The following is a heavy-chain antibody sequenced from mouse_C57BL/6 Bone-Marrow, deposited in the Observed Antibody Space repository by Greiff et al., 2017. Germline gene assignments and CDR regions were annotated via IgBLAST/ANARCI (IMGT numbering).Heavy chain of an antibody. V-gene: IGHV1-50*01. CDR3: ARYHSLVYYAMDY. J-gene: IGHJ4*01. CDR2: IDPSDSYT. Sequence: QVQLQQPGAELVKPGASVKLSCKASGYTFTSYWMQWVKQRPGQGLEWIGEIDPSDSYTNYNQKFKGKATLTVDTSSSTAYMQLSSLTSEDSAVYYCARYHSLVYYAMDYWGQGTSVTVSS. D-gene: IGHD6-2*01. CDR1: GYTFTSYW.